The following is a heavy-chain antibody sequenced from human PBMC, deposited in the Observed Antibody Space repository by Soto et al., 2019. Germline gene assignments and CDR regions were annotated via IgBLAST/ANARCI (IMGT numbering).Heavy chain of an antibody. J-gene: IGHJ4*02. V-gene: IGHV3-23*01. CDR3: AKETSNSGCFDY. D-gene: IGHD6-19*01. CDR2: ISGSGGTT. CDR1: GLTFSSYA. Sequence: VQLLESGGGLVQPGGSLRLSCAASGLTFSSYAMNWVRQAPGKGLEWVSGISGSGGTTYYADSVKGRFTISRDNSKNTLYLQMKSLRAEDTAVYYCAKETSNSGCFDYWGQGTLVTVSS.